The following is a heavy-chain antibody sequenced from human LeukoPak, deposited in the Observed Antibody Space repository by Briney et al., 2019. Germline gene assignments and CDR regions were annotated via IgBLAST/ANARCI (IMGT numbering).Heavy chain of an antibody. V-gene: IGHV3-33*01. CDR3: ARRFGADAFAI. Sequence: GGSLRLSCAASGFTFSSYGMHWVRQAPGKGLEWVAVIWYDGSNKYYTDSVKGRFTISRDNSQNTLNLQMNSLRAEDTAVYYCARRFGADAFAIWGQGTVVTVSS. CDR1: GFTFSSYG. J-gene: IGHJ3*02. D-gene: IGHD3-10*01. CDR2: IWYDGSNK.